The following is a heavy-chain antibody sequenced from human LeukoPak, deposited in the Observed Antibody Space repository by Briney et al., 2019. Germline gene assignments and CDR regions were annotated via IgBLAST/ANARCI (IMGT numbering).Heavy chain of an antibody. D-gene: IGHD6-13*01. J-gene: IGHJ5*02. Sequence: SETLSLTCAVYGGSFSGYYWSWIRQPPGKGLEWIGEINHSGSTNYNPSLKSRVTISVDTSRNQFSLKLSSVTAADTAVYYCARFLVAAAGSNWFDPWGQGTLVTVSS. CDR1: GGSFSGYY. V-gene: IGHV4-34*01. CDR3: ARFLVAAAGSNWFDP. CDR2: INHSGST.